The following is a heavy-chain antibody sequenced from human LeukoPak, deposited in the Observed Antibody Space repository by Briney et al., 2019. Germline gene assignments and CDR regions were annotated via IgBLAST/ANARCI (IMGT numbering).Heavy chain of an antibody. J-gene: IGHJ4*02. D-gene: IGHD3-16*02. CDR2: INPSGGST. CDR3: ARGYDYVWGSYRQCYFDY. Sequence: ASVKVSCKASGYTFTSYYMHWVRQAPGQGLEWMGIINPSGGSTSYAQKFQGRVTMTRDMSTSTVYMELSRLRSDDTAVYYCARGYDYVWGSYRQCYFDYWGQGTLVTVSS. CDR1: GYTFTSYY. V-gene: IGHV1-46*01.